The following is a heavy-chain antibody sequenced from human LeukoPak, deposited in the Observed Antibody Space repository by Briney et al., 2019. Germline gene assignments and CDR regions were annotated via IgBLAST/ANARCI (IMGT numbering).Heavy chain of an antibody. D-gene: IGHD3-22*01. CDR3: ARVSPYYYDSSDAFDI. CDR1: GFTFSSYW. Sequence: GGSLRLSCAASGFTFSSYWMSWVRQAPGKGLEWVASIKHDGSEKYYVDSVKGRFTISRDNAKNSLYLQMNSLRAEDTAVYYCARVSPYYYDSSDAFDIWGQGAMVTVSS. CDR2: IKHDGSEK. V-gene: IGHV3-7*03. J-gene: IGHJ3*02.